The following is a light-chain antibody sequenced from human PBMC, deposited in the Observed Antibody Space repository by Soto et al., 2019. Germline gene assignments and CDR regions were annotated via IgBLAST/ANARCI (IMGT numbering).Light chain of an antibody. CDR3: QQRSNWV. V-gene: IGKV3-11*01. CDR1: QSVSSY. J-gene: IGKJ3*01. Sequence: EIVLTQSPATLSFSPGERATLSCRASQSVSSYLAWYQQKPGQAPRLLIYDASNRATGIPARFSGSGSGTDFTLTISSLEPEDFAVYYCQQRSNWVFGPGTKVDIK. CDR2: DAS.